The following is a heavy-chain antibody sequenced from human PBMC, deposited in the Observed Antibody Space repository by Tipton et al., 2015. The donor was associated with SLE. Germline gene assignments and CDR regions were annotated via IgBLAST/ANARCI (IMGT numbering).Heavy chain of an antibody. CDR1: GGSVSSSSKF. J-gene: IGHJ2*01. V-gene: IGHV4-39*07. CDR2: IYYTGTTT. D-gene: IGHD4-11*01. CDR3: AREFLNPVTTVHYYFDL. Sequence: GLVKPSDTLPLTCTVPGGSVSSSSKFWAWVRQPPGKGLEWIWSIYYTGTTTYYNSFLKSRVTMSVDTSKNQFSLRLTSVIAADTAVYYCAREFLNPVTTVHYYFDLWGRGTLVTVSS.